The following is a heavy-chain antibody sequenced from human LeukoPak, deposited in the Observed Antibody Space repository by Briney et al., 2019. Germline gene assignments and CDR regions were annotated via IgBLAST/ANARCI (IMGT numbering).Heavy chain of an antibody. Sequence: PSETLSLTCTVSGGSISSYYWSWIRQPAGKGLEWIGRIYNSGSTNYNPSLKSRVTMSVETSKNQFSLKLNSVTAADTAVYYCARGSSGWSNSWFDPWGQGALVTVSS. CDR3: ARGSSGWSNSWFDP. CDR1: GGSISSYY. D-gene: IGHD6-19*01. J-gene: IGHJ5*02. V-gene: IGHV4-4*07. CDR2: IYNSGST.